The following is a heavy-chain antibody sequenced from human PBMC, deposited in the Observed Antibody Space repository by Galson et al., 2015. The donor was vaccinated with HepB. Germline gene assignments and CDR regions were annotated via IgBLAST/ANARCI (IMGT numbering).Heavy chain of an antibody. CDR3: ARDFDH. V-gene: IGHV1-46*01. J-gene: IGHJ4*02. CDR1: GYTFTAHY. Sequence: QSGAEVKKPGASVKLSCKASGYTFTAHYIHWVRQAPGQGLEWMGVISPSGAGTTSYAPKFQGRVTMTRDTSTSTVFMDLTSLRSEDTAMYYCARDFDHWGQGTLVTVSS. CDR2: ISPSGAGTT.